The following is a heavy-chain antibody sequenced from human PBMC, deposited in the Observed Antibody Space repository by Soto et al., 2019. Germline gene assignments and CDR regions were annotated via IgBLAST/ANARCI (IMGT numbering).Heavy chain of an antibody. J-gene: IGHJ5*02. V-gene: IGHV1-3*01. Sequence: ASVKVSCKASGYTYISYSMHWVRQAPGQRLEWMGWINVGNGNTKYSQNFQGRVTINQDTSASTAYMELSSLTSEDTAVYYCAREQRGSGSRWIDPWGQGTLVTVSS. D-gene: IGHD6-19*01. CDR2: INVGNGNT. CDR1: GYTYISYS. CDR3: AREQRGSGSRWIDP.